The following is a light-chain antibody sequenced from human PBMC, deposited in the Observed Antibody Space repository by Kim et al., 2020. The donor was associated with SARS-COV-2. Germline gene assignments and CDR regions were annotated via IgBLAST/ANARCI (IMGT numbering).Light chain of an antibody. Sequence: NFMLTQPHSVSESPGKTLTISCTGSSGSIASNYVQWYQQRPGSAPTTVIYEDNQRPSGVPDRFSGSIDSSSNSASLTISGLKTEDEADYYCQSYDSSDLNWVFGGGTKLTVL. V-gene: IGLV6-57*02. CDR1: SGSIASNY. CDR3: QSYDSSDLNWV. CDR2: EDN. J-gene: IGLJ3*02.